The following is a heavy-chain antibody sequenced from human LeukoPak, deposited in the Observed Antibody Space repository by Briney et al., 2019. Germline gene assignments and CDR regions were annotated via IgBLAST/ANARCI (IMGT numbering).Heavy chain of an antibody. CDR1: GGSFSGYY. Sequence: SETLSLTCAVYGGSFSGYYWSWVRQPPGKGLEWIGEINHSGSTNNNPSLKRRVTISVEKSKNKFSLKLRTGTAADTAVYYCARKTNPILRFLEWFPKGWFDPWGQGTLVTVSS. J-gene: IGHJ5*02. V-gene: IGHV4-34*01. CDR3: ARKTNPILRFLEWFPKGWFDP. D-gene: IGHD3-3*01. CDR2: INHSGST.